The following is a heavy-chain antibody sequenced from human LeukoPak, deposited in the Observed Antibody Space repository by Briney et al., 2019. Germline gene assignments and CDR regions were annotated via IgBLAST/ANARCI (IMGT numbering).Heavy chain of an antibody. Sequence: GGSPRLSCAASGFTFSSYWMHWVRQAPGKGLVWVSRINNDGSSTSYADSVKGRFTISRDNAKNTLYLQMHSLRAEDTAVYYCGSRDYWGQGTLVTVSS. CDR3: GSRDY. CDR1: GFTFSSYW. CDR2: INNDGSST. J-gene: IGHJ4*02. V-gene: IGHV3-74*01.